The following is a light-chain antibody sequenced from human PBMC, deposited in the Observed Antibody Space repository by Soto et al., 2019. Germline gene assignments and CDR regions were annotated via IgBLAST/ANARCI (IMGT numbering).Light chain of an antibody. CDR3: QSYDSTLSGSV. V-gene: IGLV1-40*01. CDR1: SSNIGAGYD. CDR2: NNS. J-gene: IGLJ2*01. Sequence: QSVLTQPPSVSGAPGQRVTISCTGSSSNIGAGYDVHWYQQLPGTAPKLLIYNNSNRPSGVSDRFSGSKSDISASLAITGLQAEDEADYYCQSYDSTLSGSVFGGGTKLTVL.